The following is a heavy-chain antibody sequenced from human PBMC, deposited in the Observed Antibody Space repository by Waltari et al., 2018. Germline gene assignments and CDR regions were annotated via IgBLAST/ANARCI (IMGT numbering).Heavy chain of an antibody. CDR1: GCTFSSYA. D-gene: IGHD6-6*01. Sequence: QVQLVQSGAEVKKPGSSVKVSCKASGCTFSSYAIRWVRQAPGQGLEWMGGIIPILGIANYAQKFQGRVTITADESTSTAYMELSSLRSEDTAVYYCASSPQLGPAHWGQGTLVTVSS. V-gene: IGHV1-69*04. J-gene: IGHJ4*02. CDR3: ASSPQLGPAH. CDR2: IIPILGIA.